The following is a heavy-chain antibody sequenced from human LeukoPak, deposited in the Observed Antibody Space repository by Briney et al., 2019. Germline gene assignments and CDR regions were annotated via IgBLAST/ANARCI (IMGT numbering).Heavy chain of an antibody. CDR1: GFTFSSYG. CDR2: IRYDGSNK. V-gene: IGHV3-30*02. J-gene: IGHJ5*02. CDR3: AKVRIAENWFDP. D-gene: IGHD2-15*01. Sequence: PGGSLRLSCAASGFTFSSYGMHWVRQAPGKGLEWVAFIRYDGSNKYYADSVKGRFTISRDNSKNTLYLQMNSLRAEDTAVYYCAKVRIAENWFDPWGQGTLVTVSS.